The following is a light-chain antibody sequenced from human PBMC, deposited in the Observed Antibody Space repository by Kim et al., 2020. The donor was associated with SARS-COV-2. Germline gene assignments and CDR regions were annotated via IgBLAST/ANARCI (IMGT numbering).Light chain of an antibody. V-gene: IGKV3-15*01. Sequence: SVSPGERATLSCRASQSVSSNLARYQQKPGQAPRLLIYGASTRATGIPARFSGSGSGTEFTLTISSLQSEDFAVYYCQQYNNWLYTFGQGTKLEI. CDR3: QQYNNWLYT. J-gene: IGKJ2*01. CDR1: QSVSSN. CDR2: GAS.